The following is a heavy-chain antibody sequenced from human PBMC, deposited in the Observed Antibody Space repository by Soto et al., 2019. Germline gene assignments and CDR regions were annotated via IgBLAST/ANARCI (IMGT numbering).Heavy chain of an antibody. CDR2: ISAYNGNT. D-gene: IGHD2-15*01. J-gene: IGHJ4*02. CDR1: GYTFTSCG. CDR3: ARLSGCGGGSCYLPDY. Sequence: QVQLVQSGAEVKKPGASVKVSCKASGYTFTSCGIGWVRQAPGQGLEWMGWISAYNGNTIYPQEFQGRVTMTTDTSTSTGYMELGTLRSDDTAMYYCARLSGCGGGSCYLPDYWGQGTLVTVSS. V-gene: IGHV1-18*01.